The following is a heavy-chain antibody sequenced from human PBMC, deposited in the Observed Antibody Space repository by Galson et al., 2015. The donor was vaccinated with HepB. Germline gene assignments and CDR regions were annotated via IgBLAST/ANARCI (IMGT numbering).Heavy chain of an antibody. J-gene: IGHJ3*02. Sequence: SLRLSCAASGFTFSNAWMSWVRQAPGKGLEWVGRIKSKTDGGTTDYAAPVKGRFTTSRDDSKNTLYLQMNSLKTEDTAGYYCTTELPGVGATWSDAFDIWGQGTMVTVSS. CDR3: TTELPGVGATWSDAFDI. D-gene: IGHD1-26*01. V-gene: IGHV3-15*01. CDR2: IKSKTDGGTT. CDR1: GFTFSNAW.